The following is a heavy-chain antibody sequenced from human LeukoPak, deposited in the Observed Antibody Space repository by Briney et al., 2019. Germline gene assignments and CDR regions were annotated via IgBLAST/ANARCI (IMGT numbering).Heavy chain of an antibody. D-gene: IGHD1-26*01. Sequence: SETLSLTCTVSGGSVSSDLYYWNWIRQPPGKGLEWLGYIYYSGSTHYSPSLKSRLTISIDTSKSQISLNLNSVTAADTAVYYRARELIVGAMLDYWGQGTLVTVSS. J-gene: IGHJ4*02. CDR3: ARELIVGAMLDY. CDR1: GGSVSSDLYY. V-gene: IGHV4-61*01. CDR2: IYYSGST.